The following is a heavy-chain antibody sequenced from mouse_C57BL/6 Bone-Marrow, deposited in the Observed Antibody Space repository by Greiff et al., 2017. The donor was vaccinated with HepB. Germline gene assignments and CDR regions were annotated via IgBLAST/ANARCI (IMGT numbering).Heavy chain of an antibody. V-gene: IGHV1-81*01. J-gene: IGHJ3*01. D-gene: IGHD1-1*01. Sequence: VQLQQSGAELARPGASVKLSCKASGYTFTSYGISWVKQRTGQGLEWIGEIYPRSGNTYYNEKFKGKATLTADKSSSTAYMELRSLTSEDSAVYFCARTFLVRSFAYWGQVTLVTVSA. CDR1: GYTFTSYG. CDR2: IYPRSGNT. CDR3: ARTFLVRSFAY.